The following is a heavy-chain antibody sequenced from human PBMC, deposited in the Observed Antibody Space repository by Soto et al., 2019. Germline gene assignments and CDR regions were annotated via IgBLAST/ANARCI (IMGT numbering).Heavy chain of an antibody. CDR3: ARGTVTLFGVVTPPDY. J-gene: IGHJ4*02. CDR1: GGSFNSFH. V-gene: IGHV1-69*08. Sequence: QVQLVQSGAEVKRPGSSVKVSCKSSGGSFNSFHFNWVRQAPGQGLEWMGRIIPMLDRTQYAQMFQGRVTITADKSTSTAYMEMSGLESVDTAVYYCARGTVTLFGVVTPPDYWGQGTLVTGSS. D-gene: IGHD3-3*01. CDR2: IIPMLDRT.